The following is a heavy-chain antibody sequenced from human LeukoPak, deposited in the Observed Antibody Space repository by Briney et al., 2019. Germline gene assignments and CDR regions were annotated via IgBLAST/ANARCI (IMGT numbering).Heavy chain of an antibody. CDR2: IYHSGST. D-gene: IGHD5-24*01. V-gene: IGHV4-38-2*01. CDR3: ARQGRDGYATYYFDY. CDR1: GYSISSGNY. Sequence: SETLSLTCSVSGYSISSGNYWGWIRLPPGKGLQWIGSIYHSGSTYYNPSLKSRVTISVDTSKNQFSLKLSSVTAADTAVYYCARQGRDGYATYYFDYWGQGTLVTVSS. J-gene: IGHJ4*02.